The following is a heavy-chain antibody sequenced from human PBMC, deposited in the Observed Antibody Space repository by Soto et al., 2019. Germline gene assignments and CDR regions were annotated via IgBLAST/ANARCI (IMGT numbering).Heavy chain of an antibody. V-gene: IGHV1-69*13. CDR3: AGGGGFGAAAADYGY. CDR1: GGTFSSYA. Sequence: SVKVSCKASGGTFSSYAISWVRQAPGQGLEWMGGIIPIFGTANYAQKFQGRVTITADESTSTAYMELSSLRSEDTAVYYCAGGGGFGAAAADYGYWGQGTRVTVAS. J-gene: IGHJ4*02. CDR2: IIPIFGTA. D-gene: IGHD6-13*01.